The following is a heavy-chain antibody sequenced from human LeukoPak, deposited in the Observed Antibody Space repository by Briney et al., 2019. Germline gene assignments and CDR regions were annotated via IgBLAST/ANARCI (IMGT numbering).Heavy chain of an antibody. Sequence: SETLSLTCTVSGGSISSYYWSWIRQPPGKGLEWIGYIYYSGSTNYNPSLKSRVTISVDTSKNQFSLKLSSVTAADTAVYYRASSRVVADAFDIWGQGTMVTVSS. CDR3: ASSRVVADAFDI. CDR2: IYYSGST. J-gene: IGHJ3*02. CDR1: GGSISSYY. V-gene: IGHV4-59*01. D-gene: IGHD2-15*01.